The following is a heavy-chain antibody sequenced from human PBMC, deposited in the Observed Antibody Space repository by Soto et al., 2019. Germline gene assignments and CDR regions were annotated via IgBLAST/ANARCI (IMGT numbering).Heavy chain of an antibody. V-gene: IGHV3-66*01. Sequence: PGGSLRLSCAASGFTVSSNYMSWVRQAPGKGLEWVSVIYSGGSTYYADSVKGRFTISRDNSKNTLYLQMNSLRAEDTAVYYCARDYSNYVGIFDYWGQGTLVTVSS. D-gene: IGHD4-4*01. CDR3: ARDYSNYVGIFDY. J-gene: IGHJ4*02. CDR2: IYSGGST. CDR1: GFTVSSNY.